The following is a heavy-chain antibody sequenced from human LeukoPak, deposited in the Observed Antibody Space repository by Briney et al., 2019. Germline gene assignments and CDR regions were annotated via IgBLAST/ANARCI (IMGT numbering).Heavy chain of an antibody. CDR3: ARRRVVPAAIGAFDI. CDR2: IYYSGST. V-gene: IGHV4-59*08. Sequence: SETLSLTCTVSGGSISSYYWSWIRQPPGKGLEWIGYIYYSGSTNYNPSLKSRVTISVDTSKNQFSLKLSSVTAADTAVYYCARRRVVPAAIGAFDIWGQGTMVTVSS. CDR1: GGSISSYY. D-gene: IGHD2-2*02. J-gene: IGHJ3*02.